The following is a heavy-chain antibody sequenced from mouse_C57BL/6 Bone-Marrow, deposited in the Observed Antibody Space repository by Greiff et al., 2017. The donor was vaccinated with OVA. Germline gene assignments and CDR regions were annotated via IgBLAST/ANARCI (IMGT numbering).Heavy chain of an antibody. Sequence: EVKLQQSGPELVKPGASVKISCKASGYTFTDYYMNWVKQSHGKSLEWIGDINPNNGGTSYNQKFKGKATLTVDKSSSTAYMELRSLTSEDSAVYYCARSGYYDYSAWFAYWGQGTLVTVSA. J-gene: IGHJ3*01. CDR3: ARSGYYDYSAWFAY. D-gene: IGHD2-4*01. CDR1: GYTFTDYY. CDR2: INPNNGGT. V-gene: IGHV1-26*01.